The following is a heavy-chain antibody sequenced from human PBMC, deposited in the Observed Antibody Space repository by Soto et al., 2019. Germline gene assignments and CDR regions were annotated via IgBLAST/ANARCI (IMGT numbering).Heavy chain of an antibody. CDR3: AKDQPGTDGGYLDL. V-gene: IGHV3-9*01. D-gene: IGHD1-1*01. Sequence: EVQLVESGGGLVQPGRSLRLSCAASGFTFDDYAMHWVRQAPGKGLEWVSGISWNSGSIGYADSVKGRFTISIDNAKNSPYLQMNGLRAEDTALYYYAKDQPGTDGGYLDLWGRGTLVTVSS. CDR1: GFTFDDYA. J-gene: IGHJ2*01. CDR2: ISWNSGSI.